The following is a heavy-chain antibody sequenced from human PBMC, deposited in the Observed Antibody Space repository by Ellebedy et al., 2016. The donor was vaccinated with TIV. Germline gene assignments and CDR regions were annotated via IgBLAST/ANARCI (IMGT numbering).Heavy chain of an antibody. V-gene: IGHV3-11*01. CDR2: ISSSGSTI. J-gene: IGHJ5*01. D-gene: IGHD2/OR15-2a*01. Sequence: PGGSLRLSCAASGFTFSDYYMSWIRQAPGKGLEWVSYISSSGSTIYYADSVKGRFTISRDNAKNSLYLQMNSLRAEDTALYYCAKDDDLSLRIRFDSWGQGTLVTVSS. CDR3: AKDDDLSLRIRFDS. CDR1: GFTFSDYY.